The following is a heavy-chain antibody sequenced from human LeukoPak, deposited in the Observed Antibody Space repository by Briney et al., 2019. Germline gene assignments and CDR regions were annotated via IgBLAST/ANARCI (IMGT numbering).Heavy chain of an antibody. CDR3: ANRPGYYGMDV. Sequence: GGSLRLSCAASGFTFSSYAMSWVRQAPGKGLEWVPAISGSGGSTYYADSVKGRFAISRDNSKNTLYLQMNSLRAEDTAVYYCANRPGYYGMDVWGQGTTVTVSS. V-gene: IGHV3-23*01. CDR1: GFTFSSYA. CDR2: ISGSGGST. D-gene: IGHD1-14*01. J-gene: IGHJ6*02.